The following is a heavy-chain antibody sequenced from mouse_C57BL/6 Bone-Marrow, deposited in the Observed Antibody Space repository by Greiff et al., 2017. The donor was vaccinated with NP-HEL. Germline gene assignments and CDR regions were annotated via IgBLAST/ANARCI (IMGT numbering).Heavy chain of an antibody. J-gene: IGHJ3*01. Sequence: EVQRVESGGGLVQPKGSLKLSCAASGFSFNTYAMNWVRQAPGKGLEWVARIRSKSNNYATYYADSVKDRFTISRDDSESMLYLQMNNLKTEDTAMYYCVRQNLTGCFAYWGQGTLVTVSA. V-gene: IGHV10-1*01. D-gene: IGHD4-1*01. CDR3: VRQNLTGCFAY. CDR1: GFSFNTYA. CDR2: IRSKSNNYAT.